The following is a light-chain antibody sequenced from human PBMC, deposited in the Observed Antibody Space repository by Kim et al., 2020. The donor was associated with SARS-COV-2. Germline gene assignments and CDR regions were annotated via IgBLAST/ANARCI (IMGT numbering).Light chain of an antibody. V-gene: IGKV2D-29*01. Sequence: QPATISCKSSQSLLHSDGKTSLYWYVQKPGQPPQLLIYEVSNRFSGVPDRVSGSGSGTDFTLKISRVAAEDGGVYYCMQNKNLPRTFGQGTKLEI. CDR3: MQNKNLPRT. CDR2: EVS. CDR1: QSLLHSDGKTS. J-gene: IGKJ2*01.